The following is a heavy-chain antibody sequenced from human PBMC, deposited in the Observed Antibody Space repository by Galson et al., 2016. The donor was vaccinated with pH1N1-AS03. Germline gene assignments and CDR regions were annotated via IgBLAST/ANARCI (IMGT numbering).Heavy chain of an antibody. D-gene: IGHD4-23*01. CDR1: GYTFNTYY. V-gene: IGHV1-46*02. CDR2: INPSGDTT. CDR3: ARPSTTVVTPFALRI. J-gene: IGHJ3*02. Sequence: SVKVSCKASGYTFNTYYMHWVRQAPGQGLEWMGIINPSGDTTTYARKFQGRVTITRDTSMSTVYMELTSLRSEDTALYYCARPSTTVVTPFALRIWGQGTMVTVSS.